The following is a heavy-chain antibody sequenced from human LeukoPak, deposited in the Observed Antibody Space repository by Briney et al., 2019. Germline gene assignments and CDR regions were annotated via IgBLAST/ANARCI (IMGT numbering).Heavy chain of an antibody. CDR3: AKDAAAAGMNWVEP. Sequence: GGSLSLSCAASGFTFSNFAMSWVRQAPGKGLEWVSATSGSGGDTYYADSVKGRFAISRDMSKNTLYLQLNSLRVEDTAVYYCAKDAAAAGMNWVEPWGQGAPWTVSS. CDR1: GFTFSNFA. V-gene: IGHV3-23*01. D-gene: IGHD6-13*01. J-gene: IGHJ5*02. CDR2: TSGSGGDT.